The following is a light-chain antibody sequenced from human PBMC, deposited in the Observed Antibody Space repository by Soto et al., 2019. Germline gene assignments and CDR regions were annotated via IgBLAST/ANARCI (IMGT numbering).Light chain of an antibody. Sequence: EIVLTQSPATLSLSPGERAILSCRASQSVGSYLAWYQHKRGQAPRLLIYDASNRATGIPARFSGSGSGTDFTLTISSLEPEDFAVYYCQQRSNWPVFTFGPGTKVDI. CDR1: QSVGSY. CDR3: QQRSNWPVFT. CDR2: DAS. V-gene: IGKV3-11*01. J-gene: IGKJ3*01.